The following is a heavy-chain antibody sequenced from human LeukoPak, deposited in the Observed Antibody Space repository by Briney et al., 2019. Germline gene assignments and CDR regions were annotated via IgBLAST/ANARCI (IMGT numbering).Heavy chain of an antibody. V-gene: IGHV4-34*01. D-gene: IGHD2-2*01. J-gene: IGHJ6*03. Sequence: SETLSLTCGVYGGSFSGYYWSWIRQPPGKGLEWIGEINHSGSTNYNPSLKSRVTISVDTSKNQFSLKLSSVTAADTAVYYCARTTEGYCRSTSYSWCYYYYMDVWGRGTTVTVSS. CDR1: GGSFSGYY. CDR3: ARTTEGYCRSTSYSWCYYYYMDV. CDR2: INHSGST.